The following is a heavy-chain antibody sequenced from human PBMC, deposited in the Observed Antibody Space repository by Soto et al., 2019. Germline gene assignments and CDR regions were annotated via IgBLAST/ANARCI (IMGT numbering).Heavy chain of an antibody. CDR3: ARGPGQNGYYYDSSGSLPFDY. D-gene: IGHD3-22*01. Sequence: SETLSLTCAVYGGSFSGYYWSWIRQPPGKGLEWIGEINHSGSTNYNPSLKSRVTISVDTSKNQFSLKLSSVTAADTAVYYCARGPGQNGYYYDSSGSLPFDYWGQGTLVTVSS. J-gene: IGHJ4*02. V-gene: IGHV4-34*01. CDR2: INHSGST. CDR1: GGSFSGYY.